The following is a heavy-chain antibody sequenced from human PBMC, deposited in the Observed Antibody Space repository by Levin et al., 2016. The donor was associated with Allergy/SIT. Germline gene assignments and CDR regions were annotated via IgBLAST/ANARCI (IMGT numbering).Heavy chain of an antibody. CDR1: GYTFTGYY. CDR3: ARSLYSSSWYHDY. V-gene: IGHV1-2*02. Sequence: ASVKVSCKASGYTFTGYYMHWVRQAPGQGLEWMGWINPNSGGTNYAQKFQGRVTMTRDTSISTAYMELSRLRSDDTAVYYCARSLYSSSWYHDYWGQGTLVTVSS. D-gene: IGHD6-13*01. J-gene: IGHJ4*02. CDR2: INPNSGGT.